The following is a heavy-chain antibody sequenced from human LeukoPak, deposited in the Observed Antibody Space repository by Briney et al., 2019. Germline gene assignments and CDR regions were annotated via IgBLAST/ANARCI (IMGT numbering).Heavy chain of an antibody. Sequence: GGSLRLSCAASGFNFDDYGMSWVRQAPGKGLECVSGSNWNGGNTGYADSVKGRFTVSRDNARKSLFLQMNSLRVEDTALYYCARDLYGDYGFDTWGQGTLVTVSS. J-gene: IGHJ3*02. V-gene: IGHV3-20*04. CDR3: ARDLYGDYGFDT. CDR1: GFNFDDYG. CDR2: SNWNGGNT. D-gene: IGHD4-17*01.